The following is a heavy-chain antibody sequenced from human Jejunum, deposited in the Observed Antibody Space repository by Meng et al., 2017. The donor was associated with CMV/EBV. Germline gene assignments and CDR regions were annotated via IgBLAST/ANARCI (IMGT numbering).Heavy chain of an antibody. D-gene: IGHD1-1*01. J-gene: IGHJ4*02. CDR1: GGSVSSGSCY. Sequence: SSVSGGSVSSGSCYWTWIRQPPGKGLGWVGYIYYTGSTHYNPSLKSRVTISADTSKNQFSLKLNSVTAADTAVYYCARNEVAVDYWGQGTLVTVSS. V-gene: IGHV4-61*01. CDR3: ARNEVAVDY. CDR2: IYYTGST.